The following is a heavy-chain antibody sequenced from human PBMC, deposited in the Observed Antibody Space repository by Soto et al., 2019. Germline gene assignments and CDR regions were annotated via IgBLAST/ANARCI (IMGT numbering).Heavy chain of an antibody. D-gene: IGHD3-9*01. CDR2: IYYRGNA. V-gene: IGHV4-39*01. CDR3: ARLEGLATISYYFDF. CDR1: DDSINSDKYY. Sequence: QLQLQESGPGLVKPSETLSLTCSVSDDSINSDKYYWGWIRQPPGKGLEWIGSIYYRGNAYYNPSLQIRVTISLAKSKSQFSLKLNSVTAADSAVYFCARLEGLATISYYFDFWGPGALVTVSS. J-gene: IGHJ4*02.